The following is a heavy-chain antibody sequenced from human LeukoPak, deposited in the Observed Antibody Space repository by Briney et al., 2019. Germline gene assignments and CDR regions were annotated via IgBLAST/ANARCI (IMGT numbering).Heavy chain of an antibody. Sequence: GGSLTLSCAASGFTFSNYALQWVRQAPGKGLEWVAVISYDGSNKYYADSVKGRFTISRDNSKNTLYLQMNSLRAEDTAVYYCARDSGFSGTQRGEHWGQGTLVTVSS. CDR3: ARDSGFSGTQRGEH. J-gene: IGHJ1*01. CDR1: GFTFSNYA. V-gene: IGHV3-30*04. CDR2: ISYDGSNK. D-gene: IGHD3/OR15-3a*01.